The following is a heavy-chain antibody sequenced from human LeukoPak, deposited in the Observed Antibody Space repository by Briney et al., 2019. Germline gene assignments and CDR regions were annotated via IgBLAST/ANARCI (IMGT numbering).Heavy chain of an antibody. CDR1: GYTITGYY. D-gene: IGHD3-3*01. Sequence: EASVKVSCKASGYTITGYYMHWVRQAPGQGLEWMGWINANNDGSIYAQKFQGRVTMTRDTSINTAYMELSRLRSGDTAVYYCARKRGVGVDTNAFDMWGQGTMVTVSS. CDR2: INANNDGS. CDR3: ARKRGVGVDTNAFDM. J-gene: IGHJ3*02. V-gene: IGHV1-2*02.